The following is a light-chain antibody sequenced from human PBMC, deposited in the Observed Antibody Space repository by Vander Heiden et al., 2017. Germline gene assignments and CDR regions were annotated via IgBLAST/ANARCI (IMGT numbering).Light chain of an antibody. CDR2: GAS. CDR3: QKYDGAPLT. J-gene: IGKJ3*01. Sequence: DIQMTQSPSSLSASVGDRVTITCRASQGISNYVAWYQQKPGKVPKLLIYGASTLQSGNPSRFSGSGAGTDFTLTISSLQPEDVATYYCQKYDGAPLTFGPGTKVDIK. CDR1: QGISNY. V-gene: IGKV1-27*01.